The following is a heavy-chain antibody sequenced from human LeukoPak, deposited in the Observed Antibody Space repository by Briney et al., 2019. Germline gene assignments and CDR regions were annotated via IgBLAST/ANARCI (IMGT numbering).Heavy chain of an antibody. CDR1: GGSFSGYY. Sequence: SETLSLTCAVYGGSFSGYYWSWIRQPPGKGLEWIGEINHSGSTNYNPSLKSRVTISVDTSKNQFSLRLSSVTAADTAVYFCARYVVFGSGKYYFDYWGQGSLVTVSS. CDR3: ARYVVFGSGKYYFDY. J-gene: IGHJ4*02. CDR2: INHSGST. V-gene: IGHV4-34*01. D-gene: IGHD3-10*01.